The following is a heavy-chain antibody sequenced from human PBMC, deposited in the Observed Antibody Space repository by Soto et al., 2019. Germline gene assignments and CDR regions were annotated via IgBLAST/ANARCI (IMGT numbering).Heavy chain of an antibody. CDR2: ISGSGENT. J-gene: IGHJ4*02. Sequence: QPGGSLRLSCAASGFTFSSYAMSWVRQAPGKGLDWVSVISGSGENTYYADSVKGRFTISRDNSKNTLYLQMNSLRAEDTAVYYCAHFDWFIDYWGQGTLVTVSS. CDR1: GFTFSSYA. D-gene: IGHD3-9*01. CDR3: AHFDWFIDY. V-gene: IGHV3-23*01.